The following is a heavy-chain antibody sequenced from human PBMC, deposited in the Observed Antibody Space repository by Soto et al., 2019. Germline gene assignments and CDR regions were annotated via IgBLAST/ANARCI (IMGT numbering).Heavy chain of an antibody. J-gene: IGHJ5*02. CDR1: GFTFSSYV. D-gene: IGHD1-1*01. Sequence: QSGGSLRLSCAASGFTFSSYVMHWVRQSPGKGLEWVAVISYDGSNKYYADSVKGRFTISRDNSKNTLYLQMNSLRAEDTAVYYCAKGTGNWNNWFDPWGQGTLVTVSS. V-gene: IGHV3-30*18. CDR2: ISYDGSNK. CDR3: AKGTGNWNNWFDP.